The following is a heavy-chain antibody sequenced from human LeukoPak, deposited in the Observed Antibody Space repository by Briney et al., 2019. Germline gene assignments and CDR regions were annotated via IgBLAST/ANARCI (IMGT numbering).Heavy chain of an antibody. CDR2: ISGSGGST. J-gene: IGHJ6*03. Sequence: GGSLRLSCAASGFTFSSYDMSWVRQAPGKGLEWVSAISGSGGSTYYADSVKGRFTISRDNSKNTLYLQMNSLRAEDTAVYYCAKDRRRANYYYYMDVWGKGTTVTVSS. V-gene: IGHV3-23*01. CDR1: GFTFSSYD. CDR3: AKDRRRANYYYYMDV.